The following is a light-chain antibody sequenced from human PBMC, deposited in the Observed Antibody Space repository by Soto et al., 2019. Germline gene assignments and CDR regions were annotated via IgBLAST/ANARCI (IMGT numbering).Light chain of an antibody. V-gene: IGLV2-14*01. J-gene: IGLJ1*01. CDR1: SSDFGAYNY. CDR2: EVS. Sequence: QSALTQPASVSGSPGQWITISCTGTSSDFGAYNYVSWFQQHPGKAPKLMIYEVSNRPSGVSNRFSGSRSVNTASLTISGLQPEDEADYYCSSYTISGTYVFGTGTKVTVL. CDR3: SSYTISGTYV.